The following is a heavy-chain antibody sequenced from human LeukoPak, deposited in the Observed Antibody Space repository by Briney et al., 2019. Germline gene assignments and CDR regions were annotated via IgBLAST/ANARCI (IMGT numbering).Heavy chain of an antibody. Sequence: GASVKVSCKASGYTFTGYYMHWVRQAPGQGLEWVGWINPNSGGTNYAQKFQGRVTMTRDTSITTAYMEVSRLRSDDTDVYYCARANYYDSSGGDVWGQGTTVTVSS. CDR1: GYTFTGYY. CDR2: INPNSGGT. D-gene: IGHD3-22*01. J-gene: IGHJ6*01. V-gene: IGHV1-2*02. CDR3: ARANYYDSSGGDV.